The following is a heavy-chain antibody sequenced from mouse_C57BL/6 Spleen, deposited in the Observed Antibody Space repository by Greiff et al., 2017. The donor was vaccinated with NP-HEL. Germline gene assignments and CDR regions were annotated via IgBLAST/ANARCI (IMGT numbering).Heavy chain of an antibody. CDR3: ARSGGIKY. D-gene: IGHD4-1*01. V-gene: IGHV1-42*01. CDR2: INPSTGGT. CDR1: GYSFTGYY. Sequence: VQLQQSGPELVKPGASVKISCKASGYSFTGYYMNWVKQSPEKSLEWIGEINPSTGGTTYNQKFKAKATLTVDKSSSTAYMQLKSLTSEDSAVYYCARSGGIKYWGQGTTLTVSS. J-gene: IGHJ2*01.